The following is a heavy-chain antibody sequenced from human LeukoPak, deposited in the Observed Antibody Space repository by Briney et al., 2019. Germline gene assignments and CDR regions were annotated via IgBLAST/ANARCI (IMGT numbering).Heavy chain of an antibody. Sequence: ASVKVSCKASGYTFTGYYMHWVRQAPGQGLEWMGRINPNSGGTNYAQKFQGRVTMTRDTSISTAYMELSRLRSDDTAVYYCARESDIVVVPAAIEVPRALDPWGQGTLVTVSS. CDR2: INPNSGGT. CDR1: GYTFTGYY. J-gene: IGHJ5*02. CDR3: ARESDIVVVPAAIEVPRALDP. V-gene: IGHV1-2*06. D-gene: IGHD2-2*01.